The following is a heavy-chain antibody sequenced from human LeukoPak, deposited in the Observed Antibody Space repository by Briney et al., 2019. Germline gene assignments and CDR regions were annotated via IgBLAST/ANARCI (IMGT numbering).Heavy chain of an antibody. J-gene: IGHJ4*02. V-gene: IGHV3-21*01. CDR3: ARVTHSSSWYDFDY. Sequence: GGSLRLSCAASGFTFSSYSMNWVRQAPGKGLEWVSSISSSSSYIYYADSVKGRFTISRDNAKNSLYLQMNSLRAEDTAVYYCARVTHSSSWYDFDYWGQGTLVTVSP. D-gene: IGHD6-13*01. CDR1: GFTFSSYS. CDR2: ISSSSSYI.